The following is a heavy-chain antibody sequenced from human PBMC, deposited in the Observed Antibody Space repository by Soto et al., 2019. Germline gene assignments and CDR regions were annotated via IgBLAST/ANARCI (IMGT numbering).Heavy chain of an antibody. D-gene: IGHD2-15*01. CDR2: IYYSGST. Sequence: PSETLSLTCTVSGGSISSYYWSWIRQPPGKGLEWIGYIYYSGSTNYNPSLKSRVTISVDTSKNQFSLKLSSVTAADTAVYYCARGHCSGGSCYSQKLDYWGQGTLVTVSS. V-gene: IGHV4-59*01. CDR3: ARGHCSGGSCYSQKLDY. J-gene: IGHJ4*02. CDR1: GGSISSYY.